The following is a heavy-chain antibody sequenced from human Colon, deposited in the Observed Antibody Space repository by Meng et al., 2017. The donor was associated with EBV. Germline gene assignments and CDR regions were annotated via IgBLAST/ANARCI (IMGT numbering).Heavy chain of an antibody. V-gene: IGHV4-34*01. CDR1: GGSFSGYV. CDR3: ARVPTTGHKDH. Sequence: QVLLQQLGAGLLKPSETLSLTCTVNGGSFSGYVWSWVRQHPGKGMEWIGEVSHPGSANYNPSLKSRVTISVDASEKQFSLRLTSVTAADSAVYYCARVPTTGHKDHWGQGTLVTVSS. J-gene: IGHJ4*02. D-gene: IGHD3-9*01. CDR2: VSHPGSA.